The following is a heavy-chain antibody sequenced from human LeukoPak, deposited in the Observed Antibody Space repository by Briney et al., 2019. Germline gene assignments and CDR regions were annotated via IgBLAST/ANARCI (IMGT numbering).Heavy chain of an antibody. D-gene: IGHD2-2*02. V-gene: IGHV4-38-2*02. CDR3: ARGPGVPAAIGEDY. CDR2: IYHSGST. Sequence: SETLSLTCTGSGYSISSGYYWGWIRQPPGKGLEWIGSIYHSGSTYYNPSLKSRVTISVDTSKNQFSLKLSSVTAADTAVYYCARGPGVPAAIGEDYWGQGTLVTVSS. CDR1: GYSISSGYY. J-gene: IGHJ4*02.